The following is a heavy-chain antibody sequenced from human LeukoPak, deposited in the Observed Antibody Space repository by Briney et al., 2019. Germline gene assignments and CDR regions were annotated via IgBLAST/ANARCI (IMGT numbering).Heavy chain of an antibody. CDR2: IYTSGST. CDR3: ARGYCSSTSCYNYFDY. J-gene: IGHJ4*02. Sequence: PSETLSLTCTVSGGSISSYYWSWIRQPAGKGLEWIGRIYTSGSTNYNPSLKSRVTISVDTSKNQFSLKLSSVTAADTAVYYCARGYCSSTSCYNYFDYWGQGTLVTVSS. D-gene: IGHD2-2*02. V-gene: IGHV4-4*07. CDR1: GGSISSYY.